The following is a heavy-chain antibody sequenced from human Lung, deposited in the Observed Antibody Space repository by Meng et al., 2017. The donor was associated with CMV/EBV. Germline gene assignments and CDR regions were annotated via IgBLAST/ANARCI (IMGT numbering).Heavy chain of an antibody. CDR2: ISSSSSYI. V-gene: IGHV3-21*01. CDR1: GFTFSSYS. Sequence: GEXXRISCAASGFTFSSYSMNWVRQAPGKGLEWVSSISSSSSYIYYADSVKGRFTISRDNAKNSLYLQMNSLRAEDTAVYYCARDSSSSYYYCYYYYGMDVXRQGXTVTVSS. D-gene: IGHD6-6*01. J-gene: IGHJ6*02. CDR3: ARDSSSSYYYCYYYYGMDV.